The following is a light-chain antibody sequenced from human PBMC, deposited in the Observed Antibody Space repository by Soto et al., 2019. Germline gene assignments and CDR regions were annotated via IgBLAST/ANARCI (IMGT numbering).Light chain of an antibody. J-gene: IGLJ2*01. CDR2: DVN. CDR3: TSWTTSTTMI. Sequence: QSVLTQPASVSGSPGQSITISWTGTSSDIGAYNFVSWYQQHPGKAPKLMLYDVNIRPSGVSNRFSGSKSGNTASLTISGLKAEDEADYYCTSWTTSTTMIFGGGTKVTVL. V-gene: IGLV2-14*03. CDR1: SSDIGAYNF.